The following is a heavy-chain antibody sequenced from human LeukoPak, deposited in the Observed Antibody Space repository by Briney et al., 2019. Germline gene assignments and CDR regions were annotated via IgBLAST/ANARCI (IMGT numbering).Heavy chain of an antibody. Sequence: GGSLRLSCAASGFTFSSYDMNWVRQAPGKGLEWLSYISSGGSAIYYADSVKGRFTISRDNAKNSLYLQMNSLRAEDTAVYYCARWIYGSGSKRYFDYWGQGTLVTVSS. V-gene: IGHV3-48*03. J-gene: IGHJ4*02. CDR1: GFTFSSYD. CDR3: ARWIYGSGSKRYFDY. D-gene: IGHD3-10*01. CDR2: ISSGGSAI.